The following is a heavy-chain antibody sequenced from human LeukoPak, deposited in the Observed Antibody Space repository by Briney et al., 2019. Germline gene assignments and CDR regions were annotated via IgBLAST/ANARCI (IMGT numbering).Heavy chain of an antibody. CDR2: IYYSGST. CDR3: ARQSRTGYFVY. J-gene: IGHJ4*02. Sequence: SETLSLTCTVSGGSISTYYWSWIRQPPGKGLECIGYIYYSGSTNYNPSLKSRVTISVDTSKNQFSLKLSSVTAADTAVYYCARQSRTGYFVYWGQGPLVTVSS. V-gene: IGHV4-59*08. D-gene: IGHD3/OR15-3a*01. CDR1: GGSISTYY.